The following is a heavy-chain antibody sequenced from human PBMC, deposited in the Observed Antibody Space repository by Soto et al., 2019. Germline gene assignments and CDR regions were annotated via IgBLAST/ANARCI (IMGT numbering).Heavy chain of an antibody. CDR3: AKGYNYDRSGNPDY. CDR1: GFTFDDYA. CDR2: INWNSGSI. V-gene: IGHV3-9*01. D-gene: IGHD3-22*01. J-gene: IGHJ4*02. Sequence: LRLSCAASGFTFDDYAMHWVRQAPGKGLEWVSGINWNSGSIGYADSVKGRFTISRDNAKNSLYLQMNSLRTEDTALYYCAKGYNYDRSGNPDYWGQGTLVTVSS.